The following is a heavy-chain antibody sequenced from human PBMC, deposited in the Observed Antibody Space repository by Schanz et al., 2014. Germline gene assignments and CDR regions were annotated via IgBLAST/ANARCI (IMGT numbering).Heavy chain of an antibody. Sequence: QVQLVQSGADVKKPGSSVRVSCKASGGTFSSDTFSWVRQAPGQGLEWMGWISAYNGNTNYAQKFQGRVTITRDTSASTAYMELRSLRSDDTAHYYCVRVPSRDVSFDLWGRGTLVTVSS. V-gene: IGHV1-18*01. J-gene: IGHJ2*01. CDR3: VRVPSRDVSFDL. CDR2: ISAYNGNT. D-gene: IGHD3-16*01. CDR1: GGTFSSDT.